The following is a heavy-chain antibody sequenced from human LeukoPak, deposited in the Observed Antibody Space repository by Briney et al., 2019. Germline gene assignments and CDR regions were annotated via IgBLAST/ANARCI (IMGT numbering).Heavy chain of an antibody. Sequence: ASVKVSCKASGYTFTSYYMHWVRQAPGQGLEWMGIINPSGGSTSYAQKFQGRVTMTRDTSTSTVYMELSSLGSEDTAVYYCAREGYGDYYGMDVWGKGTTVTVSS. CDR1: GYTFTSYY. J-gene: IGHJ6*04. CDR2: INPSGGST. V-gene: IGHV1-46*01. CDR3: AREGYGDYYGMDV. D-gene: IGHD4-17*01.